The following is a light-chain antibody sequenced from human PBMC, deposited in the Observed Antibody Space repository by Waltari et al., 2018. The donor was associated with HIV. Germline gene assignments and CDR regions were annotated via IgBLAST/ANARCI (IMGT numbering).Light chain of an antibody. Sequence: VMTQSPATLSVSPGAIATLSCKTSQRISTNLAWYQQKPGQVPRLLIYGASTRATGIPDRFSGSTSGTDFTLTISSLQSEDSAVYYCQQYNNWPFTFGPGTRLEIK. J-gene: IGKJ3*01. CDR1: QRISTN. CDR3: QQYNNWPFT. V-gene: IGKV3-15*01. CDR2: GAS.